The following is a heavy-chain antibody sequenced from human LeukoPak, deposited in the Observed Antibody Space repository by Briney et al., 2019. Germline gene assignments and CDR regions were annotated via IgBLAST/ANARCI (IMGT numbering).Heavy chain of an antibody. Sequence: SETLSLTCTVSGGSISRYYWSWIRQPPGKGPEWIGYIYYSGSTNYNPSLRSRVTISVDTSKSQFSLKLSSVTAADTAVYYCARGPPDCSSTSCYAFDAFDIWGQGTMVTVSS. CDR3: ARGPPDCSSTSCYAFDAFDI. D-gene: IGHD2-2*01. J-gene: IGHJ3*02. CDR2: IYYSGST. V-gene: IGHV4-59*12. CDR1: GGSISRYY.